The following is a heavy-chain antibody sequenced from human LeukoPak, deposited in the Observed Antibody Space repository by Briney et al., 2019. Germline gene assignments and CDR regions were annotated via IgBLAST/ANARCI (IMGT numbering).Heavy chain of an antibody. Sequence: SETLSLTCAVYGGSFSGYYWSWIRQPPGKGLEWLGEINHSGSTNYNPSLKSRFTISVDTSKNLFSLKLSAVTAADTAVYYCARLTTVITEDYWGQGTLVTAAS. CDR3: ARLTTVITEDY. CDR2: INHSGST. V-gene: IGHV4-34*01. D-gene: IGHD4-17*01. CDR1: GGSFSGYY. J-gene: IGHJ4*02.